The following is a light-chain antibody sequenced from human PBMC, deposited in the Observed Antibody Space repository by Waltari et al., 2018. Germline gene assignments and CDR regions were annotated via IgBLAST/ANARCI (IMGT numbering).Light chain of an antibody. J-gene: IGLJ3*02. Sequence: QSALTQPAAVSGSPGQSVTISCTGASSDIGRSDIVSWYQQHPGNAPNLVISDVSKRPSGVSDRCSGCESGDTAYLTSSGRQFEDEADYYCCSYAGNYVWVFGGGTRLTVL. CDR1: SSDIGRSDI. CDR2: DVS. CDR3: CSYAGNYVWV. V-gene: IGLV2-23*02.